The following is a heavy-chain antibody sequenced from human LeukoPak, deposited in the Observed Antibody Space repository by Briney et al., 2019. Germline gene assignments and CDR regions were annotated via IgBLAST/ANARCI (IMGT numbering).Heavy chain of an antibody. CDR1: GGSISSYY. Sequence: SETLSLTCTVSGGSISSYYWNWIRQPPGKGLEWIGYMYYSGSTNYNPSLKSRVTISVDTSKNQFSLKLTSVTAADTAVYYCARGPNSSYYFDYWGQGTLVTVSS. D-gene: IGHD1-1*01. V-gene: IGHV4-59*08. J-gene: IGHJ4*02. CDR3: ARGPNSSYYFDY. CDR2: MYYSGST.